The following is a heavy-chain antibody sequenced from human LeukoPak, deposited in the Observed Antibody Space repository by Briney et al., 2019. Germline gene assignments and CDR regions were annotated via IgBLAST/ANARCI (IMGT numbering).Heavy chain of an antibody. CDR2: IVVGSGNT. V-gene: IGHV1-58*02. Sequence: SVKVSCKASGFTFTSSAMQWVRQARGQRLEWIGWIVVGSGNTNYAQKFQERVTITRDMSTSTAYMELSSLRSEDTAVYYCAKDRCSDTTCTPGGGQGPLVTVPS. D-gene: IGHD2-2*01. J-gene: IGHJ4*02. CDR1: GFTFTSSA. CDR3: AKDRCSDTTCTPG.